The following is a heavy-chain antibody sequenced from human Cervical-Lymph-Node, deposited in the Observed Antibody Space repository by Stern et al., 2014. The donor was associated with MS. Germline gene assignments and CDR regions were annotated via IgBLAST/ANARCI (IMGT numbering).Heavy chain of an antibody. D-gene: IGHD1-7*01. CDR2: ICYDGNKK. V-gene: IGHV3-33*01. Sequence: VQLVQSGGGVVQPGRSLRLSCAASGFTFSNYGMHWVRQAPGKGLEWLAGICYDGNKKYYADSVKVRFTISRDNSKNTLFLQMSSLTAEDTALYYCARGNWNYEGMGYWGQGTLVTVSS. CDR1: GFTFSNYG. CDR3: ARGNWNYEGMGY. J-gene: IGHJ4*02.